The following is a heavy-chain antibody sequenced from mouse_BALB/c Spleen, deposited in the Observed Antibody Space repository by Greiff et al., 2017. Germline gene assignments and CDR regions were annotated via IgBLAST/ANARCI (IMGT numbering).Heavy chain of an antibody. D-gene: IGHD2-10*02. V-gene: IGHV5-17*02. Sequence: EVKVVESGGGLVQPGGSRKLSCAASGFTFSSFGMHWVRQAPEKGLEWVAYISSGSSTIYYADTVKGRFTISRDNPKNTLFLQMTSLRSEDTAMYYCARGEYGGLTAMDYWGQGTSVTVSS. CDR3: ARGEYGGLTAMDY. J-gene: IGHJ4*01. CDR1: GFTFSSFG. CDR2: ISSGSSTI.